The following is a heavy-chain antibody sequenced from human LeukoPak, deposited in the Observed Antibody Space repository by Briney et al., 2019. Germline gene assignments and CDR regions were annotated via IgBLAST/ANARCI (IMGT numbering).Heavy chain of an antibody. J-gene: IGHJ4*02. Sequence: KPSETLSLTCTVSGGSISNYYRSWIRQPAGKGLXXXXXIYTSGSTNYNPSLKSRVTMSVDTSENQFSLKLSSVTAADTAVYYCARVRSAARPDGDYFDYWGQGTLVTVSS. CDR3: ARVRSAARPDGDYFDY. D-gene: IGHD6-6*01. CDR1: GGSISNYY. V-gene: IGHV4-4*07. CDR2: IYTSGST.